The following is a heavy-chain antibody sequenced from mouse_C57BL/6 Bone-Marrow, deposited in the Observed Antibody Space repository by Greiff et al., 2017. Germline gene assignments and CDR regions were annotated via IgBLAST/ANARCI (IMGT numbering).Heavy chain of an antibody. CDR3: TTSTMPT. V-gene: IGHV14-4*01. CDR2: IDPENGDT. Sequence: VQLQQSGAELVRPGASVKLSCTASGFNIKDDYMHWVKQRPEQGLEWIGWIDPENGDTEYASKFQGKATITADTSSNTAYLQLSSLTSEDTASYYCTTSTMPTRGQGTLVTVSA. J-gene: IGHJ3*01. CDR1: GFNIKDDY. D-gene: IGHD2-1*01.